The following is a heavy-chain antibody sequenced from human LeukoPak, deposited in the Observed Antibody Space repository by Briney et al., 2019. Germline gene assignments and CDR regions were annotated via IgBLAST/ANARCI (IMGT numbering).Heavy chain of an antibody. CDR2: INSDGSST. CDR3: VKGEELYSGSYSYFDY. V-gene: IGHV3-74*01. J-gene: IGHJ4*02. Sequence: GGSLRLSCAASGFTFSSYWMHWVRQAPGKGLVWVSRINSDGSSTSYADSVKGRFTISRDNAKNSLYLQMNSLRAEDTAFYYCVKGEELYSGSYSYFDYWGQGTLVTVSS. D-gene: IGHD1-26*01. CDR1: GFTFSSYW.